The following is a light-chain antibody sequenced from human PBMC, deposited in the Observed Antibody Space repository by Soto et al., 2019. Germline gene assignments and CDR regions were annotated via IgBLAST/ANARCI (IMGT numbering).Light chain of an antibody. J-gene: IGKJ1*01. V-gene: IGKV1-39*01. CDR3: QQSYSSPPT. Sequence: DMQMTLSPSSLSACGGDRVTITCRASQSISNHLNWYQQKPGKAPKLLIFAASSLQSGVPSRFSGSRSGPDFTLTISSLQPEDFATYYCQQSYSSPPTFGQGTKVDIK. CDR1: QSISNH. CDR2: AAS.